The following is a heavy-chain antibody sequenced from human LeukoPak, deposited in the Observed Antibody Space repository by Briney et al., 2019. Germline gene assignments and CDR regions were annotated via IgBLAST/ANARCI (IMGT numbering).Heavy chain of an antibody. D-gene: IGHD4-17*01. V-gene: IGHV4-39*07. CDR2: IYSNGNT. CDR3: ARSATVTTGYFDY. Sequence: SETLSLTCSVSGGSISSTGHYWGWIRLSPEKGLDWIGSIYSNGNTYYNPSVKSRVTMSVDTSKNQFSLKLTSTTAAETAVYYCARSATVTTGYFDYWGQGALVTVSS. J-gene: IGHJ4*02. CDR1: GGSISSTGHY.